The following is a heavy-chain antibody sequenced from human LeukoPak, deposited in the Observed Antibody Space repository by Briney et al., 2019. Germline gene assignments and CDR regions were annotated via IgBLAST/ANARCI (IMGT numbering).Heavy chain of an antibody. Sequence: GGSLRLSCVASRFTFSNYAMNWVRQAPGKGLEWVSSISSTSSNIYYADSVKGRFTISRDNAKNSLYLQMNSLRAEDTAVYYCAKGVRLTTGTTWDWFDPWGQGTLVTVSS. V-gene: IGHV3-21*04. CDR3: AKGVRLTTGTTWDWFDP. D-gene: IGHD1-1*01. J-gene: IGHJ5*02. CDR2: ISSTSSNI. CDR1: RFTFSNYA.